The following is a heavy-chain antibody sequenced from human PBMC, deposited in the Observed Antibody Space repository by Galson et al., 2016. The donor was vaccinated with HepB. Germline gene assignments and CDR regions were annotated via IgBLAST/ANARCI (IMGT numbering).Heavy chain of an antibody. V-gene: IGHV3-30*18. CDR1: GFTFSSYG. CDR3: AKGSRWGSFGQSGCSLDV. D-gene: IGHD3-16*01. Sequence: SLRLSCAASGFTFSSYGIHWVRQAPGKGLEWVAVISYVGSNKYYADSVKGRFTISRDNSKNTLYLQMNRLRADDTAVYYCAKGSRWGSFGQSGCSLDVWGQGTTVTVSS. CDR2: ISYVGSNK. J-gene: IGHJ6*02.